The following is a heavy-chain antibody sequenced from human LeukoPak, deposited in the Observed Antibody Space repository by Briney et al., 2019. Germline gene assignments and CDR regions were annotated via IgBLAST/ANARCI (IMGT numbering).Heavy chain of an antibody. D-gene: IGHD2-21*01. CDR3: ARVSIAIPFDY. J-gene: IGHJ4*02. CDR2: ISYDVSNK. CDR1: GFTFSSYS. V-gene: IGHV3-30*03. Sequence: GGSLRLSCAASGFTFSSYSMNWVRQAPGKGLEWVAVISYDVSNKYYADSVKGRFTISGDNSKNTVYLQMNSLRAEDTAVYYCARVSIAIPFDYWGQGTLVTVSS.